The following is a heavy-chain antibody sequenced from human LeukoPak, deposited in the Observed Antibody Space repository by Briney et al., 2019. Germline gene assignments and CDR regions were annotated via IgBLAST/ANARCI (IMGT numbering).Heavy chain of an antibody. J-gene: IGHJ4*02. CDR3: ARGGAGKPDY. V-gene: IGHV3-53*04. CDR1: GFTFSDYY. D-gene: IGHD6-19*01. Sequence: GGSLRLSCAASGFTFSDYYMSWVRQAPGKGLEWVSVIYSGGSTYYADSVRGRFTISRHNSKNTLYLQMNSLRAEDTAVYYCARGGAGKPDYWGQGTLVTVSS. CDR2: IYSGGST.